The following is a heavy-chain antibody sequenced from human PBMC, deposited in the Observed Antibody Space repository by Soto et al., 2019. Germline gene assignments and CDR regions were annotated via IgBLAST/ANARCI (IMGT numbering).Heavy chain of an antibody. CDR1: GFTFSTCS. CDR2: ITSDSSNV. J-gene: IGHJ4*02. V-gene: IGHV3-21*01. D-gene: IGHD2-15*01. CDR3: ARDLGVALATLTLDY. Sequence: GGSLRLSCAASGFTFSTCSMNWVRQAPGKGLEWVSYITSDSSNVHYADSVKGRFTISRDNAKNSLSLQMNTLRAEDTAVYYCARDLGVALATLTLDYWGQGTLVTVSS.